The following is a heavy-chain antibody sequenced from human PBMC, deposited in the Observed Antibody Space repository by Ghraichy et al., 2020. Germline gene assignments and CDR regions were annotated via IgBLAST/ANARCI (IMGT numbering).Heavy chain of an antibody. J-gene: IGHJ6*02. V-gene: IGHV4-34*01. Sequence: ESLNISCAVYGGSFSGYYWSWIRQPPGKGLEWIGDINHSGNTNYNPSLKSRVTISVDTSKNQISLKVTSVTAADTAVYYCATAHFNFYGMDVWGQGTTVTVSS. CDR1: GGSFSGYY. D-gene: IGHD2-21*02. CDR2: INHSGNT. CDR3: ATAHFNFYGMDV.